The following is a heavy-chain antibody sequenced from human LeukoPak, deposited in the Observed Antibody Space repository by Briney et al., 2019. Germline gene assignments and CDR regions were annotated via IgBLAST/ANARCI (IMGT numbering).Heavy chain of an antibody. J-gene: IGHJ4*02. V-gene: IGHV3-30-3*01. CDR3: LRPPDY. Sequence: SGGSLRLSCAASGFTFSSYAMHWVRQAPGKGLEWVAVISYDGSNKYYADSVKGRFTISRDNSKNTLYLQMNSLRAEDTAVYYCLRPPDYWGQGTLVTVSS. CDR1: GFTFSSYA. CDR2: ISYDGSNK.